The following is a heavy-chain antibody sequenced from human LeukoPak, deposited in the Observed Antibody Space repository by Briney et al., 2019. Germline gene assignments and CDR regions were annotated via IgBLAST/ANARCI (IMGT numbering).Heavy chain of an antibody. D-gene: IGHD6-6*01. CDR3: ARLRLAAHSYYYYGMDV. CDR1: GYSFTSYW. J-gene: IGHJ6*02. Sequence: GESLKISCKGSGYSFTSYWIGWVRQMPGKGLEWMGIIYPGDSDTRYSPSFQGQVTISADKSISTAYLQWSSLKASDTAMYYCARLRLAAHSYYYYGMDVWGQGTTVTVSS. CDR2: IYPGDSDT. V-gene: IGHV5-51*01.